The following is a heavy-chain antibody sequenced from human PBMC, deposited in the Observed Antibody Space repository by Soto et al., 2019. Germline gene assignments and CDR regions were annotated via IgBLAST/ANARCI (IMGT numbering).Heavy chain of an antibody. CDR1: GVTFSSYA. J-gene: IGHJ4*02. V-gene: IGHV3-23*01. CDR3: AKEPRY. Sequence: PGGSLRLSCAASGVTFSSYAMNWVRQAPGKGLEWVSTITGSGDSTYYADSVKGRFTISRDNSKNTLYVQMNSLRAEDTAIYFCAKEPRYWGQGTLVTVSS. CDR2: ITGSGDST.